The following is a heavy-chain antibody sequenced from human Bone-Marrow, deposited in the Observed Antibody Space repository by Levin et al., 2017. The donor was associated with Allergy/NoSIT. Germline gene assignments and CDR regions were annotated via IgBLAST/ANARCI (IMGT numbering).Heavy chain of an antibody. J-gene: IGHJ4*02. CDR3: AKEEGPFSSSFAFDC. Sequence: GGSLRLSCAASGFNFASYGMNWVRQAPGKGLEWVSSISGTGRHIYLADSLKGRFTISRDNAKNSLSLQMNNLRVEDTAVFYCAKEEGPFSSSFAFDCWGQGALVTVSS. V-gene: IGHV3-21*01. CDR2: ISGTGRHI. CDR1: GFNFASYG. D-gene: IGHD2-2*01.